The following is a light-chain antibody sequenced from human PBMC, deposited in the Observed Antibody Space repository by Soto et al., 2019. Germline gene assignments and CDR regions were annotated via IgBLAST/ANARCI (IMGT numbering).Light chain of an antibody. Sequence: QSVLTQPASVSGSPGQSVTISCTGTSSDVGGYKYVSWYQQHPGKAPKLMIYDVTSRPSGVSDRFSGSKSGNTASLTISGLQAEDEADYYCFSYRLRTTLYVFGTGTNSTVL. CDR1: SSDVGGYKY. J-gene: IGLJ1*01. V-gene: IGLV2-14*03. CDR3: FSYRLRTTLYV. CDR2: DVT.